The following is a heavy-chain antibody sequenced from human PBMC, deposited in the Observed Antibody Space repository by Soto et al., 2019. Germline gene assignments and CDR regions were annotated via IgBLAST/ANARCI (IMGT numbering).Heavy chain of an antibody. CDR3: ARTYYDILTGNQIFDY. D-gene: IGHD3-9*01. CDR1: GVSISGHY. Sequence: PSETLCLTCTVSGVSISGHYWSWIRQPPGKGLEWIGYIFNSGNTDYNPSLKSRVTISVDTSKDQFSLKLSSVTAADTAVYYCARTYYDILTGNQIFDYWGQGTLVTVS. J-gene: IGHJ4*02. V-gene: IGHV4-59*11. CDR2: IFNSGNT.